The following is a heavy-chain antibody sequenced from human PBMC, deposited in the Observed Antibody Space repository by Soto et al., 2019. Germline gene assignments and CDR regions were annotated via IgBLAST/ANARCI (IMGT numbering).Heavy chain of an antibody. D-gene: IGHD3-3*01. Sequence: SVKVSCKASGFTFTSSAMQWVRQARGQRLEWIGWIVVGSGNTNYAQKFQERVTITRDMSTSTAYIELSSLRSEDTAVYYCAAEPRYDFWSGTNWFDPWGQGTLVTVSS. CDR2: IVVGSGNT. J-gene: IGHJ5*02. V-gene: IGHV1-58*02. CDR1: GFTFTSSA. CDR3: AAEPRYDFWSGTNWFDP.